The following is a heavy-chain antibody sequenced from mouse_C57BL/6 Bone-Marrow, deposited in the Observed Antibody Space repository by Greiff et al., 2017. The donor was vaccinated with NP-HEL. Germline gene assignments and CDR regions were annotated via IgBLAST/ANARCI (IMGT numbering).Heavy chain of an antibody. CDR2: IWWDDDK. V-gene: IGHV8-8*01. CDR1: GFSLSTFGMG. D-gene: IGHD1-1*01. Sequence: QVTLKESGPGILQPSQTLSLTCSFSGFSLSTFGMGVGWIRQPSGKGLEWLAHIWWDDDKYYNPALKSRLTISKDTSKNQVLLKIANVDTADTATYYCARIDYYGSSSFFDYWGQGTTLTVSS. J-gene: IGHJ2*01. CDR3: ARIDYYGSSSFFDY.